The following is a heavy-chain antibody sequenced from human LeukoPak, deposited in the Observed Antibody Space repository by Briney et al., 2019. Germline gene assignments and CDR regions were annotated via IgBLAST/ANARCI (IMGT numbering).Heavy chain of an antibody. V-gene: IGHV1-24*01. D-gene: IGHD6-13*01. CDR2: FDPEDGET. CDR3: ARVIGLQQLVRTYFDY. J-gene: IGHJ4*02. CDR1: GYTLTELS. Sequence: ASVKVSCKVSGYTLTELSMHWVRQAPGKGLEWMGGFDPEDGETIYAQKFQGRVTMTEDTSTDTAYMELSSLRSEDTAVYYCARVIGLQQLVRTYFDYWGQGTLVTVSS.